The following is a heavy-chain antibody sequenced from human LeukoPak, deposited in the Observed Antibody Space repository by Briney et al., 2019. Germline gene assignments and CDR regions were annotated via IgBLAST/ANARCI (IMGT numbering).Heavy chain of an antibody. J-gene: IGHJ4*02. CDR2: ISGSGGST. V-gene: IGHV3-23*01. D-gene: IGHD6-6*01. Sequence: PGGSLRLSCAASGFTFSSYAMSWVRQAPGKGLGWVSAISGSGGSTYYADSVKGRFTISRDNSKNTLYLQMNSLRTEDTAVYYCAKIGGPLSSSYFDYWGQGTLVTVSS. CDR1: GFTFSSYA. CDR3: AKIGGPLSSSYFDY.